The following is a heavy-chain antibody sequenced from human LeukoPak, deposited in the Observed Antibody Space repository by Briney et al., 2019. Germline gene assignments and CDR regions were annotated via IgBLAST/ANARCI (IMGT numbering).Heavy chain of an antibody. D-gene: IGHD3-3*01. Sequence: SETLSLTCTVPGGSISSSSYYWGWIRQPPGKGLEWIGSIYYSGSTYYNPSLKSRVTISVDTSKNQFSLKLSSVTAADTAVYYCARVGLEARRGGYYYYMDVWGKGTTVTVSS. CDR1: GGSISSSSYY. J-gene: IGHJ6*03. CDR2: IYYSGST. CDR3: ARVGLEARRGGYYYYMDV. V-gene: IGHV4-39*01.